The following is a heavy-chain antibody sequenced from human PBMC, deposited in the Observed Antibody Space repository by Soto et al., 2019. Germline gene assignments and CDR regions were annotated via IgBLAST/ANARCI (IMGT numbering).Heavy chain of an antibody. CDR2: ISSSSSYI. D-gene: IGHD4-17*01. CDR1: GFTFSSYS. CDR3: ARGIDYGLFDP. V-gene: IGHV3-21*01. J-gene: IGHJ5*02. Sequence: EVQLVESGGGLVKPGGSLRLSCAASGFTFSSYSMNWVRQAPGTGLEWVSYISSSSSYIYYADSVKGRFTISRDNAKNSLYLQMNSLRAEDTAVYYCARGIDYGLFDPWGQGTLVTVSS.